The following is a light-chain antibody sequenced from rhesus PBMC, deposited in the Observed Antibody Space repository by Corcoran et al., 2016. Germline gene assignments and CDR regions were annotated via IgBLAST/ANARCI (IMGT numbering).Light chain of an antibody. CDR3: LQSKNSPYT. V-gene: IGKV7-13*01. Sequence: DIVLTQSPASLAVSPGQRATITCRASESVSVLGMHLIHWYQQKPGQPSKLLIYQASNKHTGVPASFRGSGSVTDFTLTSNPVEADDAADFYCLQSKNSPYTFGQGTKVEIK. J-gene: IGKJ2*01. CDR2: QAS. CDR1: ESVSVLGMHL.